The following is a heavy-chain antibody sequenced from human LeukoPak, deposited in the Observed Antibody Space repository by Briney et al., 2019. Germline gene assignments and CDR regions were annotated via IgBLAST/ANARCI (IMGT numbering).Heavy chain of an antibody. CDR2: ISGSGGST. CDR3: AKGVGYCGGDCTPDYYYHGMDV. J-gene: IGHJ6*02. Sequence: GGSLRLSCAASGFTFSSYAMSWVRQAPGKGLEWVSAISGSGGSTYYADSVKGRFTISRDNSKDTLYLQMNSLRAEDTAVYYCAKGVGYCGGDCTPDYYYHGMDVWGQGTTVTVSS. CDR1: GFTFSSYA. V-gene: IGHV3-23*01. D-gene: IGHD2-21*02.